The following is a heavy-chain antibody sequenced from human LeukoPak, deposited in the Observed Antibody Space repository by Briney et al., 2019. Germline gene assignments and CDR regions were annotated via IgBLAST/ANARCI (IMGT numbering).Heavy chain of an antibody. Sequence: SETLSLTCAVYGGSFSGYYWSWIRQPPGKGLEWIGEINHSGSTNYNPSLKSRVTISVDTSKNQFSLKLSSVTAADTAVYYCARVGTVEDFDYWGQGTLVTVSS. D-gene: IGHD4-23*01. V-gene: IGHV4-34*01. CDR3: ARVGTVEDFDY. CDR1: GGSFSGYY. CDR2: INHSGST. J-gene: IGHJ4*02.